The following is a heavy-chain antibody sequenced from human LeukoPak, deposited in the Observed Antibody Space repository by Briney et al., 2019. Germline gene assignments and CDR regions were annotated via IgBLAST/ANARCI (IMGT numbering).Heavy chain of an antibody. Sequence: ASVKVSCKVSGYTLTELSMHWVRQAPGKGLEWRGGFDPEDGETIYAQKFQGRVTMTEDTSTDTAYMELSTLRSEDTAVYYCATAVAARPEKVFDYCGQGTLVTVSS. D-gene: IGHD6-6*01. CDR1: GYTLTELS. V-gene: IGHV1-24*01. J-gene: IGHJ4*02. CDR3: ATAVAARPEKVFDY. CDR2: FDPEDGET.